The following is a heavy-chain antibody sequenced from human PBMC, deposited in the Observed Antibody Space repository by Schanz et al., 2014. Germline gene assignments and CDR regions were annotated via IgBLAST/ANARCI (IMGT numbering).Heavy chain of an antibody. Sequence: QVQLVQSGAEVKKPGASVKVSCKASGYTFSDYYIHWVRQAPGQGLEWMGWINPILGIANYAQKFQGRVTITADRSTSTAYMELSSLRSEDTAVYYCARGYGDSPTDFWGQGTLVTVSS. D-gene: IGHD4-17*01. CDR3: ARGYGDSPTDF. V-gene: IGHV1-69*09. CDR2: INPILGIA. J-gene: IGHJ4*02. CDR1: GYTFSDYY.